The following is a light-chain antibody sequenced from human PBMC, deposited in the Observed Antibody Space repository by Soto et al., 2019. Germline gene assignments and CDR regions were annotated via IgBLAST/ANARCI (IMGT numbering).Light chain of an antibody. CDR3: QQYGSSSWT. CDR1: QSVSSSY. J-gene: IGKJ1*01. V-gene: IGKV3-20*01. CDR2: GAS. Sequence: EIGLTQSPGTLSLSPGERATLSWRASQSVSSSYLAWYQQRHGQAPRLLIYGASSRATGIPDRFSGSGSGTDFNLTISRLEAEDFAVYYCQQYGSSSWTFGQGTKVDIK.